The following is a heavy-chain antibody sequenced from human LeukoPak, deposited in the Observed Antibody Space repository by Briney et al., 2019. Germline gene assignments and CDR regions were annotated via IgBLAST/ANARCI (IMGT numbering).Heavy chain of an antibody. J-gene: IGHJ4*02. D-gene: IGHD1-26*01. CDR2: IEKNGSGK. CDR1: GFIFSDSW. CDR3: ARQNSGSYYVIGF. Sequence: GGSLRLSCTVSGFIFSDSWMAWIRQAPGKGLEWVAIIEKNGSGKNYVDSVKGRFIISRDNPKNTLYLQMNSLRAEDMAVYYCARQNSGSYYVIGFWGQGTRVTVSS. V-gene: IGHV3-7*01.